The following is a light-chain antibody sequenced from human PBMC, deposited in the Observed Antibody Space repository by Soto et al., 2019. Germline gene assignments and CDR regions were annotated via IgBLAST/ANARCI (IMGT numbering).Light chain of an antibody. Sequence: DIQMTQSPSTLSASVGDRVTITCRASQSISSWLAWYQQKPGKAPKLLIYKASSLESGVPSRFSGSGSVTEFTPTISSLQPDDFATYDCQQYKSYPYTFGQGTKLEIK. J-gene: IGKJ2*01. CDR3: QQYKSYPYT. CDR1: QSISSW. CDR2: KAS. V-gene: IGKV1-5*03.